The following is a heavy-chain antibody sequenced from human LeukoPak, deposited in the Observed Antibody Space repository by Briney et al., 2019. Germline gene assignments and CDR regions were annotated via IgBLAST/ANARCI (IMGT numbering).Heavy chain of an antibody. J-gene: IGHJ4*02. V-gene: IGHV1-18*04. CDR3: ARVSISRDGYNPPDY. CDR1: GYTFTSYY. D-gene: IGHD5-24*01. Sequence: GASVKVSCKASGYTFTSYYMHWVRQAPGQGLEWMGWISAYNGNTNYAQKPQGRVTMTTDTSTSTAYMELRSLRSDDTAVYYCARVSISRDGYNPPDYWGQGTLVTVSS. CDR2: ISAYNGNT.